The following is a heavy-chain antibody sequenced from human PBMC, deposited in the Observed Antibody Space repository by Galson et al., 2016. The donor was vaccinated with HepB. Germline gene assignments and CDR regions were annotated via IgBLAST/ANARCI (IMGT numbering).Heavy chain of an antibody. Sequence: SVKVSCKASGGTFSNYAISWVRQAPGQGLEWMGGIIPIFGTANYAQKFQGRVTITADESTSTAYMELSSLRSEDTAVYYCAQPRTTVTTLYDYYGTDVWGQGTTVTVSS. CDR1: GGTFSNYA. J-gene: IGHJ6*02. CDR3: AQPRTTVTTLYDYYGTDV. D-gene: IGHD4-17*01. V-gene: IGHV1-69*13. CDR2: IIPIFGTA.